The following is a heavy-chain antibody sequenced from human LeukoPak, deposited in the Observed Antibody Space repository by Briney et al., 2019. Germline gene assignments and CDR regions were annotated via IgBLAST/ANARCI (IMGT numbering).Heavy chain of an antibody. Sequence: PGGSLRLSCAASGFTFDDYTMHWVRQAPGKGLEWVSLISWDGGSTYYADSVKGRFTISRDNSKNSLYLQMNSLRTEDTALYYCAKDMLDDSSGPLFDYWGQGTLVTVSS. V-gene: IGHV3-43*01. CDR2: ISWDGGST. J-gene: IGHJ4*02. CDR3: AKDMLDDSSGPLFDY. CDR1: GFTFDDYT. D-gene: IGHD3-22*01.